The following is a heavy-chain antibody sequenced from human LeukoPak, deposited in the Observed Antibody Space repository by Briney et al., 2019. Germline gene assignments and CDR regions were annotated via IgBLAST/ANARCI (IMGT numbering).Heavy chain of an antibody. CDR1: GYTFTGYY. Sequence: ASVKVSCKASGYTFTGYYMHWVRQAPGQGLEWMGRINPNSGGTNYAQKFQGRVTMTRDTSISTAYMEPSRLKSDDTAVYYCASFGPREGYYYYYMDVWGKGTTVTVSS. V-gene: IGHV1-2*06. CDR2: INPNSGGT. J-gene: IGHJ6*03. CDR3: ASFGPREGYYYYYMDV. D-gene: IGHD1-26*01.